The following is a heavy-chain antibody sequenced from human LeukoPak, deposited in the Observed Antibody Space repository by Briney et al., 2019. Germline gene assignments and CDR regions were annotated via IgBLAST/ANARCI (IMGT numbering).Heavy chain of an antibody. CDR3: ARVAGEYSSGWYPLYYYYMDV. J-gene: IGHJ6*03. CDR1: GYTFTSYG. D-gene: IGHD6-19*01. V-gene: IGHV1-18*01. Sequence: ASVKVFCKASGYTFTSYGISWVRQAPGQGLEWMGWISAYNGNTNYAQKPQGRVTMTTDTSTSTAYMELRSLRSDDTAVYYCARVAGEYSSGWYPLYYYYMDVWGKGTTVTISS. CDR2: ISAYNGNT.